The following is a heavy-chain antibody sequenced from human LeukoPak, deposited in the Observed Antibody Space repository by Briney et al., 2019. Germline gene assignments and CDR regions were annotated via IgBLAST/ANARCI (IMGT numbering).Heavy chain of an antibody. V-gene: IGHV4-31*03. CDR1: GGSISSGGYY. Sequence: PSETLSLTCTVSGGSISSGGYYWSWIRQHPGKGLEWIGYIYYSGSTYYNPSLKSRVTISVDTSKNQFSLKLSSVTAADTAVYYCARAGITGTTFLRPPTYYFDYWGQGTLVTVSS. D-gene: IGHD1-20*01. CDR3: ARAGITGTTFLRPPTYYFDY. CDR2: IYYSGST. J-gene: IGHJ4*02.